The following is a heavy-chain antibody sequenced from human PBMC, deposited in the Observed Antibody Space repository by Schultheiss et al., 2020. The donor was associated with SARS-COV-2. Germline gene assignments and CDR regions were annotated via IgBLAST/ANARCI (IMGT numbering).Heavy chain of an antibody. CDR1: GFTFSGSA. D-gene: IGHD4-17*01. J-gene: IGHJ6*02. Sequence: GGSLRLSCAASGFTFSGSAMHWVRQAPGKGLEWVSYISSSGSTIYYADSVKGRFTISRDNSKNTLYLQMNSLRAEDTAVYYCARDYGDYKEYYYYGMDVWGQGTTVTVSS. V-gene: IGHV3-48*01. CDR2: ISSSGSTI. CDR3: ARDYGDYKEYYYYGMDV.